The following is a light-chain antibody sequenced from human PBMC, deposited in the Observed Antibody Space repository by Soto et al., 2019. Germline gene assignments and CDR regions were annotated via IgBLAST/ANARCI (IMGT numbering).Light chain of an antibody. V-gene: IGKV1D-13*01. CDR2: DAS. CDR3: QRFDDYPFT. Sequence: AIQLTQSPSSLSAYVGDSVSITCRASQGISSALAWYQQKPGRAPKLLIYDASSLEGGVPSRFSGSRSGIDFTLTVSSLQPEDFASYYCQRFDDYPFTFGPGTKVDIK. J-gene: IGKJ3*01. CDR1: QGISSA.